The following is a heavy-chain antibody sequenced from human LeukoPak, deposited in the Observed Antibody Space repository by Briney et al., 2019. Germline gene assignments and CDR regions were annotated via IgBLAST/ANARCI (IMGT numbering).Heavy chain of an antibody. CDR1: GFTFSSYS. CDR2: ISSSSSYI. Sequence: PGGSLRLFCAASGFTFSSYSMNWVRQAPGKGLEWVSSISSSSSYIYYADSVKGRFTISRDNAKNSLYLQMNSLRAEDTAVYYCATGSSGWYTNYYFDYWGQGTLVTVSS. V-gene: IGHV3-21*01. CDR3: ATGSSGWYTNYYFDY. J-gene: IGHJ4*02. D-gene: IGHD6-19*01.